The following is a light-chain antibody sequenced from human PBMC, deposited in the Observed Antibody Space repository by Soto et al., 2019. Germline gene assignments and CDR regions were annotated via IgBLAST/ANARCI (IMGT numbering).Light chain of an antibody. CDR2: GAS. CDR1: QSVSSNY. CDR3: QQYGSSPRT. Sequence: ENVVTQSPGTLSLSPGERATLSCRASQSVSSNYLAWYQQKPGQAPRLLIYGASSRATGIPDRFSGSGSGTDFTLTISRLEPEDFAVYYCQQYGSSPRTFGQGTKVDIK. V-gene: IGKV3-20*01. J-gene: IGKJ1*01.